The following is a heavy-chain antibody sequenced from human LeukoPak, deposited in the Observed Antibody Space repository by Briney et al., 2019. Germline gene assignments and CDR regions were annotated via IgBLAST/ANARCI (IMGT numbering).Heavy chain of an antibody. CDR2: IDSGGRT. CDR1: GFTFSGYD. Sequence: PGRSLRLSCAASGFTFSGYDMHWVRQAPGKGLEWVSVIDSGGRTNYADSVKGRFTISRDNSKNMVYLQMNRLRAEDTALYYCARLTKWGQGTLVTVSS. V-gene: IGHV3-66*01. CDR3: ARLTK. J-gene: IGHJ4*02.